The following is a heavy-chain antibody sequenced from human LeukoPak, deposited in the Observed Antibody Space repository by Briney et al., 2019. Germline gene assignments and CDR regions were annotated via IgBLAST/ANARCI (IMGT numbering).Heavy chain of an antibody. CDR2: ISRSGSTK. CDR3: ARVLRYCSGGNCYSGGLGYMDV. D-gene: IGHD2-15*01. Sequence: GESLRLSCAASGFTFSSYSMNWVRQAPGKGLEGVSSISRSGSTKYYADSVKGRFTISRDNAKNSLFLQMNSLRAEDTAVYYCARVLRYCSGGNCYSGGLGYMDVWGKGTTVTISS. J-gene: IGHJ6*03. CDR1: GFTFSSYS. V-gene: IGHV3-48*04.